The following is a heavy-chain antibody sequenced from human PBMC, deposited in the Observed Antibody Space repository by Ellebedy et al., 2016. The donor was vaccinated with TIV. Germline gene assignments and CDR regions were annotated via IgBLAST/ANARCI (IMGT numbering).Heavy chain of an antibody. Sequence: AASVKVSCKASGYTFTSYGISWVRQAPGQGLEWMGWINPNSGGTNYAQKFQGRVTMTRDTSISTAYMELSRLRSDDTAVYYCARLSKVRGADYWGQGTLVTVSS. D-gene: IGHD3-10*01. J-gene: IGHJ4*02. CDR3: ARLSKVRGADY. V-gene: IGHV1-2*02. CDR1: GYTFTSYG. CDR2: INPNSGGT.